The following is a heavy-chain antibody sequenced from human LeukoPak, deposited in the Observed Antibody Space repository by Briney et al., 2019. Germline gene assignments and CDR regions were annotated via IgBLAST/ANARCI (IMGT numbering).Heavy chain of an antibody. CDR2: IIPIVNKA. CDR1: GGTFSSYA. CDR3: ARDPTVTNQYYFDY. Sequence: ASVKVSCKASGGTFSSYAINWVQQAPGQGLEWMGTIIPIVNKANYAQNFQGRVTLTTDKSTSTAYMELSSLRSENTAVYYCARDPTVTNQYYFDYWGQGTLVTVSS. V-gene: IGHV1-69*04. J-gene: IGHJ4*02. D-gene: IGHD4-17*01.